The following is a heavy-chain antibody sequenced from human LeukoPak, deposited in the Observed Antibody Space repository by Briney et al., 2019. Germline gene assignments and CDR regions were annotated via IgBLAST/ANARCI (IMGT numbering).Heavy chain of an antibody. CDR1: GFTFNDYY. CDR2: ISTSGTTI. CDR3: ARAEYSSGWYGTGDY. V-gene: IGHV3-11*04. Sequence: GGSLRLSCAASGFTFNDYYMTWIRQAPGKGLECVSYISTSGTTIYYADSVKGRFTISRDNSKNTLYLQMNSLRAEDTAVYYCARAEYSSGWYGTGDYWGQGTLVTVSS. J-gene: IGHJ4*02. D-gene: IGHD6-19*01.